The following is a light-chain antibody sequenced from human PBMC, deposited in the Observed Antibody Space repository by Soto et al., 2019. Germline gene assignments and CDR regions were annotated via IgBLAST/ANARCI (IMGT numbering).Light chain of an antibody. J-gene: IGLJ2*01. CDR1: SSDIGGYND. V-gene: IGLV2-14*03. CDR2: DVS. Sequence: QSALTQPASVSGSPGQSITISCTGTSSDIGGYNDVSWYQQHPGKAPTLMIYDVSDRPSGVSNRFSGSKSGNTASLTISGLQYEDEDDYYCASYAGSNTVLFGGGTKLTVL. CDR3: ASYAGSNTVL.